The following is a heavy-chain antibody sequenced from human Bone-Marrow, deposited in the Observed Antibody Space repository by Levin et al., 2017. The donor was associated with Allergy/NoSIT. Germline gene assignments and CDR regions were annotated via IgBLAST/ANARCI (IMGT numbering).Heavy chain of an antibody. Sequence: GGSLRLSCAASGFSLSRFWMSWVRQTPGKGLEWVAIIKADGSEKFYQDSVEGRFTISRDNAKNSLYLQMFSLRIEDTAMYYCVGDPTVTTRHDAFDIWGQGTMVTVSS. CDR3: VGDPTVTTRHDAFDI. D-gene: IGHD4-17*01. V-gene: IGHV3-7*01. J-gene: IGHJ3*02. CDR1: GFSLSRFW. CDR2: IKADGSEK.